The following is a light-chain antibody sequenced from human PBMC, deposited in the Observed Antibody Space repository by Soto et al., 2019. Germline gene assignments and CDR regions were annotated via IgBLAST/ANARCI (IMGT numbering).Light chain of an antibody. Sequence: QSALTQPASVSGSPGQSITLSCTGTSRDVGGYYYVSWYQQPPGKAPKLMIYDVSNRPSGVSNRFSGSKSGNTASLTISGLQAEDEADYYCSSYTSSSTLVVFGGGTKLTVL. J-gene: IGLJ2*01. CDR3: SSYTSSSTLVV. CDR1: SRDVGGYYY. V-gene: IGLV2-14*01. CDR2: DVS.